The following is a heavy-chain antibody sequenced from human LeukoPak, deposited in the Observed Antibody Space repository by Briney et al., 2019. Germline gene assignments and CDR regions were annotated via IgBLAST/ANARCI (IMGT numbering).Heavy chain of an antibody. V-gene: IGHV4-39*02. CDR2: IYYSGST. CDR3: ARDLVLRYFDGYNWFDP. Sequence: KPSETLSLTCTVSGGSISSSSYYWDWIRQPPGKGLEWIGSIYYSGSTYYNPSLKSRVTISVDTSKNQFSLKLSSVTAADTAVYYCARDLVLRYFDGYNWFDPWGQGTLVTVSS. D-gene: IGHD3-9*01. J-gene: IGHJ5*02. CDR1: GGSISSSSYY.